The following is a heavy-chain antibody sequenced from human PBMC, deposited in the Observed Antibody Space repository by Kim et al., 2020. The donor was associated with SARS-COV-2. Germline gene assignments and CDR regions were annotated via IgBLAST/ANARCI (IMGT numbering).Heavy chain of an antibody. CDR1: GYTFTNYG. V-gene: IGHV1-18*01. CDR3: ARDCWGGCGNCNADY. D-gene: IGHD2-21*01. J-gene: IGHJ4*02. Sequence: ASVKVSCKASGYTFTNYGINWVRQAPGQGLEWVGWISGDNGNTKSAQKVQGRVTMTTDSSTSTAYMELRSLRSDDTAVYYCARDCWGGCGNCNADYWGQGTVVTVSS. CDR2: ISGDNGNT.